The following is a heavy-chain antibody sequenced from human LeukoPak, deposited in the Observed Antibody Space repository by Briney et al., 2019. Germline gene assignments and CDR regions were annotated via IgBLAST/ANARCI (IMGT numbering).Heavy chain of an antibody. Sequence: GGSLRLSCAASGFVFSKHGMHWVRQAPGKGLEWVAFIRHDESVKHYAESVKGRFTISRDNAKNSLYLQMNSLRAEDTAVYYCARVLGGSGYWGQGTLVTVSS. V-gene: IGHV3-30*02. CDR1: GFVFSKHG. D-gene: IGHD6-25*01. CDR2: IRHDESVK. CDR3: ARVLGGSGY. J-gene: IGHJ4*02.